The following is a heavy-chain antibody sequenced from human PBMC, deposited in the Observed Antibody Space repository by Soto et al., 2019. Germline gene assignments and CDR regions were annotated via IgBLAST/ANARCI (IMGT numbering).Heavy chain of an antibody. Sequence: QVQLLESGPGLVKPSQTLSLTCSVSGDSISNLDYFWAWIRHPPGQALEYMGYIYKSATTYYNPSFESRVAISVDTSKSQFSLNVTSVTAADTAVYFCARGRYCLTGRCFPNWFDSWGQGALVTVSS. V-gene: IGHV4-30-4*01. CDR1: GDSISNLDYF. CDR2: IYKSATT. CDR3: ARGRYCLTGRCFPNWFDS. J-gene: IGHJ5*01. D-gene: IGHD7-27*01.